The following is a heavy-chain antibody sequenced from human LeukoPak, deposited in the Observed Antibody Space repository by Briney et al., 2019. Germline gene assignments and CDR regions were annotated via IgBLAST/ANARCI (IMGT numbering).Heavy chain of an antibody. D-gene: IGHD3-10*01. CDR3: AKGRGGGWFGELFDFDY. V-gene: IGHV3-23*01. Sequence: GGSLRLSCAASGFTFSSYGMSWVRQAPGKGLEWVSAISGSGGSTYYADSVKGRFTISRDNSKNTLYLQMNSLRAEDTAVYYCAKGRGGGWFGELFDFDYWGQGTLVTVSS. J-gene: IGHJ4*02. CDR2: ISGSGGST. CDR1: GFTFSSYG.